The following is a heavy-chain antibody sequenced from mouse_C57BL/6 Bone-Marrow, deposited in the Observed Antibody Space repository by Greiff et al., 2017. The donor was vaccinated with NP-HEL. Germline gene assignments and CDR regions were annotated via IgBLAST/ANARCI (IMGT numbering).Heavy chain of an antibody. CDR1: GYTFTSYG. CDR2: IYPRSGNT. Sequence: VQLVESGAELARPGASVKLSCKASGYTFTSYGISWVKQRTGQGLEWIGEIYPRSGNTYYNEKFKGKATLTADKSSSTAYMELRSLTSEDSAVYFCARGLRLFADWGQGTLVTVSA. J-gene: IGHJ3*01. CDR3: ARGLRLFAD. V-gene: IGHV1-81*01. D-gene: IGHD2-4*01.